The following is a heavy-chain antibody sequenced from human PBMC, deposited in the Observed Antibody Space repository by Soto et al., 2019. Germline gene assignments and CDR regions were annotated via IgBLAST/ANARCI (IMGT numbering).Heavy chain of an antibody. CDR1: GFTFSSYG. CDR2: ISYDGSNK. CDR3: AHLLGYGRLTLPVAFDI. J-gene: IGHJ3*02. D-gene: IGHD3-16*01. Sequence: QVQLVESGGGVVQPGRSLRLSCAASGFTFSSYGMHWVRQAPGKGLEWVAVISYDGSNKYYADSVKGRFTISRDNSKNTLYLQMNSLRAEDTDVYYCAHLLGYGRLTLPVAFDIWGQGTMVTVSS. V-gene: IGHV3-30*03.